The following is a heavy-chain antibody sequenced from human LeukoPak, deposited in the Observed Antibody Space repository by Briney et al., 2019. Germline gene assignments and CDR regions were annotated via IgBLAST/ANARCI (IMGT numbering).Heavy chain of an antibody. J-gene: IGHJ4*02. CDR1: GFTFSSYW. D-gene: IGHD3-10*01. CDR2: INSDGSST. CDR3: ARVSGSGSYFKDY. V-gene: IGHV3-74*01. Sequence: GGSLRLSCAASGFTFSSYWMHWVRQAPGKGLVWVSRINSDGSSTSYADSVKGRFTISRDNDKNTLYLQMNSLRAEDTAVYYCARVSGSGSYFKDYWGQGTLVTVSS.